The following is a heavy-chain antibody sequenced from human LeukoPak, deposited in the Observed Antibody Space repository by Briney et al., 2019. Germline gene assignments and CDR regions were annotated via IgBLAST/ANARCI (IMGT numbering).Heavy chain of an antibody. Sequence: PSETLSLTCTVSGGSISSSSYYWGWIRQPPGKGLEWIGSIYYSGSTYYNPSLKSRVTISVDTSKNQFSLKLSSVTAADTAVYYCARDGSSGWWEYFQHWGQGTLVTVSS. V-gene: IGHV4-39*02. CDR1: GGSISSSSYY. D-gene: IGHD6-19*01. J-gene: IGHJ1*01. CDR3: ARDGSSGWWEYFQH. CDR2: IYYSGST.